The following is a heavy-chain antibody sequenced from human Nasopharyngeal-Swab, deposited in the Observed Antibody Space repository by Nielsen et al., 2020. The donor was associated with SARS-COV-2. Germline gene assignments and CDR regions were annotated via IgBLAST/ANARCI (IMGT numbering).Heavy chain of an antibody. V-gene: IGHV4-34*01. CDR1: GGSFSGYY. J-gene: IGHJ6*02. D-gene: IGHD2-21*02. CDR3: ARQDGVVTPYYYYYGMDV. Sequence: GSLRLSCAVYGGSFSGYYWSWIRQPPGKGLEWIGEINHSGSTNYNPSLKSRVTISVDTSKNQFSLKLSSVTAADTAVYYCARQDGVVTPYYYYYGMDVWGQGTTVTVSS. CDR2: INHSGST.